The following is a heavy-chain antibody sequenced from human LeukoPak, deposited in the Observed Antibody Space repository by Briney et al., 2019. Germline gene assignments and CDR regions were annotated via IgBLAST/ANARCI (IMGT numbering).Heavy chain of an antibody. J-gene: IGHJ4*02. CDR3: ARAWPATCYYGSGSYCDY. CDR1: GGSFSGYY. V-gene: IGHV4-34*01. Sequence: PSETLSLTCAVYGGSFSGYYWSWIRQPPGKGLEWIGEINHSGSTNYNPSLKSRVTISVDTSKNQFSLKLSSVTAADTAVYYCARAWPATCYYGSGSYCDYWGQGTLVTVSS. D-gene: IGHD3-10*01. CDR2: INHSGST.